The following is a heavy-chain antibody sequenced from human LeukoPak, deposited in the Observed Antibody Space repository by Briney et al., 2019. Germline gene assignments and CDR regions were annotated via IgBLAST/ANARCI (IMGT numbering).Heavy chain of an antibody. J-gene: IGHJ5*02. V-gene: IGHV4-4*07. CDR2: IYTSGST. Sequence: PSETLSLTCTVSGDSISSYYWSWIRQPAGKGLEWIGRIYTSGSTNYNPSLKSRVTMSVDTSKNQFSLKLSSVTAADTAVYYCARDRRYSLRANWFDPWGQGTLVTVSS. CDR1: GDSISSYY. D-gene: IGHD2-15*01. CDR3: ARDRRYSLRANWFDP.